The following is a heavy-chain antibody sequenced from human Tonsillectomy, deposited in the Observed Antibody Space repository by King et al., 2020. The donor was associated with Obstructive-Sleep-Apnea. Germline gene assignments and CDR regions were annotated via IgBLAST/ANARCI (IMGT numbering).Heavy chain of an antibody. V-gene: IGHV3-15*01. Sequence: VQLVESGGCVVKPGGALRLACVAAGFTTSNSWMSCVRHAPEKGLGWVCRMSITTDGGPTDYASPVKGRFTISRDDSRNTLSLQMNSLKTEDTAVYYCTTGRVTEVDYWGHGTLVTVSS. CDR1: GFTTSNSW. CDR2: MSITTDGGPT. J-gene: IGHJ4*01. CDR3: TTGRVTEVDY. D-gene: IGHD2-21*02.